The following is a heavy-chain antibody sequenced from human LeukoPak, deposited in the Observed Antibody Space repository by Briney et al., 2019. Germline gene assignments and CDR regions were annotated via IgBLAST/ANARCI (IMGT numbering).Heavy chain of an antibody. Sequence: SVKVSCKASGGTFSSYAISWVRQAPGQGLEWMGRIIPILGIANYAQKFQGRVTITADKSTSTAYMELSSLRSEDTAVYYCAARVGATTPSDYWGQGTLVTVSS. CDR1: GGTFSSYA. V-gene: IGHV1-69*04. J-gene: IGHJ4*02. CDR3: AARVGATTPSDY. D-gene: IGHD1-26*01. CDR2: IIPILGIA.